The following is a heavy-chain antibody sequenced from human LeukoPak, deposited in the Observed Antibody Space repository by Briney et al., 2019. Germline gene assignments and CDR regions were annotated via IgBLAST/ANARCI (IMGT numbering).Heavy chain of an antibody. CDR3: ARDEGYHYYAMGV. CDR1: GGSISSGHNY. V-gene: IGHV4-61*02. J-gene: IGHJ6*02. CDR2: IYTSGST. Sequence: SQTLSLTCTVSGGSISSGHNYWSWIRQPAGKGLEWIGRIYTSGSTDYNPSLKSRVTISVDASKNQFSLKLSSVTAADTAVYYCARDEGYHYYAMGVWGQGTTVTVSS.